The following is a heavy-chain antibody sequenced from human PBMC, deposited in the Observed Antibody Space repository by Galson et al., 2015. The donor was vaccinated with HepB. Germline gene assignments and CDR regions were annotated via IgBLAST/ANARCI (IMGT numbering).Heavy chain of an antibody. V-gene: IGHV3-49*03. CDR2: IRSKHYGGTA. Sequence: SLRLSCAGSGFTFGDYAMSWFRQAPGKGLEWVSFIRSKHYGGTAEYAASVIGRFIISRDDSKSIAYLQMNNLKTGDTAVYYCARAVGYASTFYFDYWGQGTLVTVSS. D-gene: IGHD3-16*01. J-gene: IGHJ4*02. CDR1: GFTFGDYA. CDR3: ARAVGYASTFYFDY.